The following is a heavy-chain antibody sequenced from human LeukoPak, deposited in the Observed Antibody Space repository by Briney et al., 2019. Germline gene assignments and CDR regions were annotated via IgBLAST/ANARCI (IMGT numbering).Heavy chain of an antibody. CDR2: IRSKAYGGTT. CDR1: GFTFGDYA. V-gene: IGHV3-49*04. J-gene: IGHJ4*02. CDR3: TRSSGWYNPIAY. Sequence: GGSLRLSCTASGFTFGDYAMSWVRQAPGKGLEWVGFIRSKAYGGTTEYAASVKGRFTISRDDSKSIAYLQMNSLKTEDTAVYYCTRSSGWYNPIAYWGQGTLVTVSS. D-gene: IGHD6-19*01.